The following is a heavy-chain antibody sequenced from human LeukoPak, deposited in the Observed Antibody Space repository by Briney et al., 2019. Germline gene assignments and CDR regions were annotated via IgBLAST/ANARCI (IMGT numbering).Heavy chain of an antibody. Sequence: PGGSLRLSCAASGFTFSSYGMHWVRQAPGKGLDWVAFIHHDGSNKYYADSVRGRFTISRDNSKNTLYLQMNSLRAEDTAVYYCARVMEYYYYYMDVWGKGTTVTVSS. J-gene: IGHJ6*03. CDR1: GFTFSSYG. V-gene: IGHV3-30*02. CDR3: ARVMEYYYYYMDV. D-gene: IGHD3-10*01. CDR2: IHHDGSNK.